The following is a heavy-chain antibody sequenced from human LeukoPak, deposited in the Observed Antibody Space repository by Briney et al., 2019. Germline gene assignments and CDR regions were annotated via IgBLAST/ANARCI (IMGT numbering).Heavy chain of an antibody. V-gene: IGHV1-69*06. CDR3: ARVTDGYKYYFDY. D-gene: IGHD5-24*01. CDR2: IIPIFGTA. Sequence: SVKVSCKASGGTFSSYAISWVRQAPGQGLEWMGGIIPIFGTANYAQKFQGRVTITADKSTSTAYMELSSLRSEDTAVYYCARVTDGYKYYFDYWGQGTLVTVSS. J-gene: IGHJ4*02. CDR1: GGTFSSYA.